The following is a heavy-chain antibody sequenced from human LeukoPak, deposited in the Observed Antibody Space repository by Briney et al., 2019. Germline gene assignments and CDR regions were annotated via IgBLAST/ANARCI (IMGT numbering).Heavy chain of an antibody. V-gene: IGHV3-30*01. CDR1: GYSFTGYY. CDR3: ARHGYDTYYYDSSGAFDY. CDR2: ISYDGSNK. Sequence: SCKTSGYSFTGYYLHWVRQAPGKGLEWVAVISYDGSNKYYADSVKGRFTISRDNSKNTLYLQMNSLRAEDTAVYYCARHGYDTYYYDSSGAFDYWGQGTLVTVSS. J-gene: IGHJ4*02. D-gene: IGHD3-22*01.